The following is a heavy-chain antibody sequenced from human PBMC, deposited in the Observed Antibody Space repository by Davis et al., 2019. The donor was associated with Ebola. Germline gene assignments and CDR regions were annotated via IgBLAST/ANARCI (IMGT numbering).Heavy chain of an antibody. Sequence: PSETLSLTCTVSGGSISSYYWTWIRQPPGKGLEWIGYIHYSGSTNYNPSLKSRVTMSVDTSKNQFSLKLSSVTAADTAVYYCARIRSYYYDSSGYYGDAFDIWGQGTMVTVSS. J-gene: IGHJ3*02. CDR1: GGSISSYY. CDR3: ARIRSYYYDSSGYYGDAFDI. CDR2: IHYSGST. V-gene: IGHV4-59*12. D-gene: IGHD3-22*01.